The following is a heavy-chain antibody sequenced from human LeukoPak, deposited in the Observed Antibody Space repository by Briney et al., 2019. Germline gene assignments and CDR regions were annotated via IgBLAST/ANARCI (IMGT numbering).Heavy chain of an antibody. J-gene: IGHJ4*02. D-gene: IGHD5-18*01. CDR1: GYSFTGYY. CDR2: INPYSGDT. CDR3: AREKNRSLGYSYGLGY. Sequence: ASVKVSCKASGYSFTGYYIHWVRQAPGQGLAWMGWINPYSGDTNYAQKFQGRLTMTRDTSISTAYMELSRLKSGDTAVYYCAREKNRSLGYSYGLGYWGQGTLVTVSS. V-gene: IGHV1-2*02.